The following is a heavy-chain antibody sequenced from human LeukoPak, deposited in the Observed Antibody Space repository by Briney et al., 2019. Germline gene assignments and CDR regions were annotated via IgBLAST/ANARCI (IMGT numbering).Heavy chain of an antibody. CDR3: ARGRDIVVVGLDY. Sequence: KPSETLSLTCTVSGGSISTYYWSWIRQPPGKGLEWIGYIYYSGSTYYNPSLKSRVTISVDTSKNQFSLKLSSVTAADTAVYYCARGRDIVVVGLDYWGQGTLVTVSS. V-gene: IGHV4-59*08. CDR1: GGSISTYY. D-gene: IGHD2-2*01. J-gene: IGHJ4*02. CDR2: IYYSGST.